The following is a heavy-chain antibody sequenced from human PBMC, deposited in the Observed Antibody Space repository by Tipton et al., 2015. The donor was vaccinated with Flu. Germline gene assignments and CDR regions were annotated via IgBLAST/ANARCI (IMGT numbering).Heavy chain of an antibody. J-gene: IGHJ2*01. CDR3: ARDHPEYVDNPQWYFDL. CDR1: GFTFSYYE. V-gene: IGHV3-48*03. CDR2: ISSSANAI. Sequence: PLRLSCAASGFTFSYYEMNWVRQAPGKGLEWVAYISSSANAIYYADSVKGRFTISRDNAKNSLYLQMNSLRAEDTAIYFCARDHPEYVDNPQWYFDLWGRGTLVDVSS. D-gene: IGHD3-9*01.